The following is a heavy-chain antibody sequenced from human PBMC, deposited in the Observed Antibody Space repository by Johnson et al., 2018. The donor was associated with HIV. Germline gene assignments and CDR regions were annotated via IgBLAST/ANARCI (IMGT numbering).Heavy chain of an antibody. D-gene: IGHD3-22*01. J-gene: IGHJ3*02. V-gene: IGHV3-30-3*01. CDR2: ISYDGSNK. CDR1: GFTFSSYA. Sequence: QVQLLESGGGVVQPGRYLRLSCAASGFTFSSYAMHWVRQAPGKGLEWVAVISYDGSNKYYADSVKGRLTISRDNSKNTLYLQMNSLRAEDMAVYYCARDYYDSSGHDAFDIWGQGTMVTVSS. CDR3: ARDYYDSSGHDAFDI.